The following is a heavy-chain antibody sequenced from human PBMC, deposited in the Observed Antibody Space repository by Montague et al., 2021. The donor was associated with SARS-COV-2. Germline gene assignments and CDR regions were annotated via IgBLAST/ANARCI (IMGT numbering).Heavy chain of an antibody. D-gene: IGHD2-15*01. V-gene: IGHV4-34*01. CDR3: ARGYCSGSGCYYYYGMDV. Sequence: SETLSLTCAVYGGSFSGYYWSWIRQPPGRGLEWIGETNDSGRTXXXPSXXXRVTISVDTSKNQFSLRLSSVTAAETAVYYCARGYCSGSGCYYYYGMDVWGQGTTVTVS. J-gene: IGHJ6*02. CDR2: TNDSGRT. CDR1: GGSFSGYY.